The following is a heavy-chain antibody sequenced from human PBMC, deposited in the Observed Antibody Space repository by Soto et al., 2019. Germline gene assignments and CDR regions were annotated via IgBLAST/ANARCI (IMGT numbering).Heavy chain of an antibody. CDR2: IYPGDSDT. J-gene: IGHJ6*02. V-gene: IGHV5-51*01. CDR3: ARHEPGYGDYDYYYGMDV. Sequence: GESLKIACKGSGYSFTSYWIGWVRQMPGKGLEWMGIIYPGDSDTRYSPSFQGQVTISAAKSISTAYLQWSSLKASDTAMYYCARHEPGYGDYDYYYGMDVWRQGTTVTVSS. D-gene: IGHD4-17*01. CDR1: GYSFTSYW.